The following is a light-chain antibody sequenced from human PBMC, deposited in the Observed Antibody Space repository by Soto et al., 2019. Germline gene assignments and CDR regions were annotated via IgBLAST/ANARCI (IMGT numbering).Light chain of an antibody. CDR1: QNLSRN. V-gene: IGKV3-15*01. Sequence: EMVMTQSPGTLSVSPGERATLSCRASQNLSRNLAWYQQQPGQATRLLICGASTRPTGIPSSLSVSGSGPDFTLTISSLQSEDVAVYYCHQYDNWPHTFGQGTKLEIK. CDR2: GAS. J-gene: IGKJ2*01. CDR3: HQYDNWPHT.